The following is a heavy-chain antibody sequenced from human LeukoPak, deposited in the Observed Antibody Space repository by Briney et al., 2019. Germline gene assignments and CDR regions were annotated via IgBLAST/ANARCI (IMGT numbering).Heavy chain of an antibody. CDR3: ARLSWPTGYYNPSFSPNDY. Sequence: PSETLSLTCAVYGGSFSGYYWSWIRQPPGKGLEWIGEINHSGSTNYNPSLKSRVTISVDTSKNQFSLKLSSVTAADTAVYYCARLSWPTGYYNPSFSPNDYWGQGTLVTVSS. V-gene: IGHV4-34*01. J-gene: IGHJ4*02. D-gene: IGHD3-9*01. CDR2: INHSGST. CDR1: GGSFSGYY.